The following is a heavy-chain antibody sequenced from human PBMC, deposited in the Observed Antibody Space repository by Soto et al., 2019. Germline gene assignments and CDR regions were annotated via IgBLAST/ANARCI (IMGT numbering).Heavy chain of an antibody. V-gene: IGHV4-4*07. Sequence: SETLSLTCTVSGGSISNYYWSWIRQPAGRGLEWIGRIYTSGNTNYNPSLKSRVAMSVDTSKNQFSVKLSSVTAADTAVYYCVREGGYSLYYFDYWGQGALVTVSS. CDR2: IYTSGNT. D-gene: IGHD4-4*01. CDR3: VREGGYSLYYFDY. J-gene: IGHJ4*02. CDR1: GGSISNYY.